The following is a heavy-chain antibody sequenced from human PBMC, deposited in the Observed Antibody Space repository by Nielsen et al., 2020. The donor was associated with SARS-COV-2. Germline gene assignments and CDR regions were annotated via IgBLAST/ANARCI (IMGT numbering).Heavy chain of an antibody. J-gene: IGHJ6*02. Sequence: ASVKVSCKASGYTFTSYYMHWVRQAPGQGLEWMGIINSSGGSTSYAQKFQGRVTMTRDTSTSTVYMELSSLRSEDTAVYYCAREFYADSAGSSSIYGMDVWGQGTTVTVSS. CDR2: INSSGGST. V-gene: IGHV1-46*01. CDR1: GYTFTSYY. D-gene: IGHD4-17*01. CDR3: AREFYADSAGSSSIYGMDV.